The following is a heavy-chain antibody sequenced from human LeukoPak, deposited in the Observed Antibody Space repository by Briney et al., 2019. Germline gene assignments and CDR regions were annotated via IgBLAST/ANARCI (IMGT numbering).Heavy chain of an antibody. V-gene: IGHV3-30-3*01. CDR2: ISYDGSNK. Sequence: GGSLRLSCAASAFSFSNYTMHWVRQAPGKGLEWVAVISYDGSNKYCADSVKGRFTISRDNSKNTLYLQMNSLRGEDTAVYYCARIPRTWLRFPYFDYWGQGTLVTVSS. CDR3: ARIPRTWLRFPYFDY. J-gene: IGHJ4*02. CDR1: AFSFSNYT. D-gene: IGHD5-12*01.